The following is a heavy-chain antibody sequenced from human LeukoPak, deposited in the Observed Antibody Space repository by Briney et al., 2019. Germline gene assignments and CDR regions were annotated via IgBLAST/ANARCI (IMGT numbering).Heavy chain of an antibody. CDR2: ISSSSSYT. V-gene: IGHV3-11*06. Sequence: GGSLRLSCAASGFTFSGYYMSWIRQAPGKGLEWVSYISSSSSYTNYADSVKGRFTISRDNAKNSLYLQMNSLRAEDTAVYYCARVEGDCSSTSCYLFDYWGQGTLVTVSS. D-gene: IGHD2-2*01. J-gene: IGHJ4*02. CDR3: ARVEGDCSSTSCYLFDY. CDR1: GFTFSGYY.